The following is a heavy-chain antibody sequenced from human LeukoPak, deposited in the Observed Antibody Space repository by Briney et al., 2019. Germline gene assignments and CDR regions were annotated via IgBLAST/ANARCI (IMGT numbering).Heavy chain of an antibody. V-gene: IGHV1-18*01. CDR3: ARVEMATIFYY. CDR2: ISAYNGNT. J-gene: IGHJ4*02. D-gene: IGHD5-24*01. CDR1: GYTFTSYG. Sequence: ASVKVSCKASGYTFTSYGISWVRQAPGQGLEWMGWISAYNGNTNYAQKLQGRVTMTTDTSTSTAYMELSSLRSEDTAVYYCARVEMATIFYYWGQGTLVTVSS.